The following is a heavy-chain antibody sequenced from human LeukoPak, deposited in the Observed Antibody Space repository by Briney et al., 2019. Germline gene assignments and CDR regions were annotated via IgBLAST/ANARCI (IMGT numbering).Heavy chain of an antibody. CDR3: AKGELRYFTNQADAFDI. J-gene: IGHJ3*02. CDR1: GFTFSNYG. Sequence: GGSLRLSCAASGFTFSNYGMHWVRQAPGKGLEWVAVISYDGSNKYYADSVKGRFTISRDNSKNTLYLQMNSLRAEDTAVYYCAKGELRYFTNQADAFDIWGQGTMVTVSS. V-gene: IGHV3-30*18. D-gene: IGHD3-9*01. CDR2: ISYDGSNK.